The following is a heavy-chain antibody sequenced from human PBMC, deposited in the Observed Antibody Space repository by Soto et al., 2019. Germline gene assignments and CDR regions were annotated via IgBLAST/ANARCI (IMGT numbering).Heavy chain of an antibody. J-gene: IGHJ5*02. Sequence: QVTLKESGPVLVKPKETLTLTCTVSGFSLSNARMGVSWIRQPPGKALEWLAHIFSNDEKSYSTSLKSRLTITKDTSKSQVVLTMTNMDPVDTATYYCARTGDFWGFDPWGQGTLVTVSS. CDR3: ARTGDFWGFDP. CDR2: IFSNDEK. CDR1: GFSLSNARMG. D-gene: IGHD3-3*01. V-gene: IGHV2-26*01.